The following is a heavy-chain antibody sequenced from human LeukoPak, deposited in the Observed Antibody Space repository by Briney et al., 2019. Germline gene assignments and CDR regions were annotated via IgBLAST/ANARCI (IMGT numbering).Heavy chain of an antibody. Sequence: GGSLGLSCAASGFTVSSNYMSWVRQAPGKGLEWVSVIYSGGSTYYADSVRGRFTISRDNSKNTLYLQMNSLRAEDTAVYYCARPHSTGGAFDIWGQGTMVTVSS. CDR3: ARPHSTGGAFDI. CDR2: IYSGGST. D-gene: IGHD2-2*01. J-gene: IGHJ3*02. CDR1: GFTVSSNY. V-gene: IGHV3-66*04.